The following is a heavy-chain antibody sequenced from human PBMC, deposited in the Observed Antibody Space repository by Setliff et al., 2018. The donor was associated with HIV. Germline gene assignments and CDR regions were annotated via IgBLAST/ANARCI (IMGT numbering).Heavy chain of an antibody. CDR2: TYYKSKWYN. CDR3: ASGAVAATGHYYYYYMDV. V-gene: IGHV6-1*01. CDR1: RDSVSSNSAA. Sequence: SQTLSLTCAISRDSVSSNSAAWNWIRQSPSRGLEWLGRTYYKSKWYNDYAVSVKSRITINPDTSKNQFSLQLSSVTPEDTAVYYCASGAVAATGHYYYYYMDVWGKGTTVTVSS. D-gene: IGHD6-19*01. J-gene: IGHJ6*03.